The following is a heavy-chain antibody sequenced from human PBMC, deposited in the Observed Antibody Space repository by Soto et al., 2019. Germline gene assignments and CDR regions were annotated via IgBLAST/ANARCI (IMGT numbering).Heavy chain of an antibody. V-gene: IGHV1-3*01. CDR3: ARGPGGPDGPGDY. CDR2: INAGNGNT. CDR1: GYAFTSYA. J-gene: IGHJ4*02. D-gene: IGHD2-15*01. Sequence: ASVKVSCKASGYAFTSYAMHWVRQAPGQRLEWMGWINAGNGNTKYSQKFQGRVTITRDTSASTAYMELSSLRSEDTAVYYCARGPGGPDGPGDYWGQGTLVTVSS.